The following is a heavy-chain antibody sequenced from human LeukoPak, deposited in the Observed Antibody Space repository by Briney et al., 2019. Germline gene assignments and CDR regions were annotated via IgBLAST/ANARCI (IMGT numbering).Heavy chain of an antibody. V-gene: IGHV3-48*03. CDR3: ARKTDRLGAVGRDRYFDL. CDR2: ISVNGGAM. CDR1: GFTFSGYE. Sequence: GGSLRLFCTASGFTFSGYEMTWVRQAPGKGLEWMSYISVNGGAMHYADSVRGRFTTSRDDAKNSLYLHMNSLRVEDTAIYYCARKTDRLGAVGRDRYFDLWGRGTLITVSS. D-gene: IGHD6-13*01. J-gene: IGHJ2*01.